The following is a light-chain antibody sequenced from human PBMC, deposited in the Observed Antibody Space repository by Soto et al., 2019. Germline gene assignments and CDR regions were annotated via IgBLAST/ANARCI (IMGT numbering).Light chain of an antibody. V-gene: IGKV4-1*01. CDR1: QKVLYSSNNKNY. CDR2: WAS. J-gene: IGKJ2*01. CDR3: LQYYNMYT. Sequence: DIVLTQSPDSLAVSLGERATINCRSSQKVLYSSNNKNYLAWYQQKPGQPPKLLFYWASTRESGVPDRFSGSGSGTDFTLTISSLQAEDVAVYYCLQYYNMYTFGQGTKLEIK.